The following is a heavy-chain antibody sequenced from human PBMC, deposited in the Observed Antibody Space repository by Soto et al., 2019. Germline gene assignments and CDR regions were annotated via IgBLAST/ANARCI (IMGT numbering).Heavy chain of an antibody. CDR1: GFTFSSYE. Sequence: HPGGSLRLSCAASGFTFSSYEMNWVRQAPGKGLEWVSYISSSGSTIYYADSVKGRFTISRDNAKNSLYLQMNSLRAEDTAVYYCARVGIDPFDYWGQGTLVTVSS. V-gene: IGHV3-48*03. J-gene: IGHJ4*02. D-gene: IGHD1-20*01. CDR3: ARVGIDPFDY. CDR2: ISSSGSTI.